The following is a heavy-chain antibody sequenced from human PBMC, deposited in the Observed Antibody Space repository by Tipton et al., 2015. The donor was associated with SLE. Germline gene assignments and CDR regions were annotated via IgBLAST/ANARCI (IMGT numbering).Heavy chain of an antibody. CDR1: GYSFTSYG. V-gene: IGHV1-18*01. D-gene: IGHD5-12*01. J-gene: IGHJ4*02. CDR3: ARDSTIVAAWPGY. CDR2: ISAYNGNT. Sequence: QLVQSGAEVKKPGASVKVSCKASGYSFTSYGISWVRQAPGQGLEWMGWISAYNGNTNYAQKLQGRVTMTTDTSTRTTCMELRSLRSDDTAVYYCARDSTIVAAWPGYWGQGTLVTVSS.